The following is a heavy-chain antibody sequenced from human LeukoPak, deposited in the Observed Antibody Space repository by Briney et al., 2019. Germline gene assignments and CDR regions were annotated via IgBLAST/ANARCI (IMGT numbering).Heavy chain of an antibody. V-gene: IGHV3-13*01. CDR3: VREARGYHYTYFDY. J-gene: IGHJ4*02. CDR2: VSSGFHA. Sequence: GGSLRLSCTASGFTLGRHDMHWVRQIPGQGLEWGATVSSGFHAFFADSVQGRFTVSREVARNSLYLQMNSLRAGDTAVYYCVREARGYHYTYFDYWGQGTLVTVSS. CDR1: GFTLGRHD. D-gene: IGHD5-18*01.